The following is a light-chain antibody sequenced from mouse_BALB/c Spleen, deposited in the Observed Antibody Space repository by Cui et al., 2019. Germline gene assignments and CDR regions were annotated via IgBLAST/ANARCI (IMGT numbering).Light chain of an antibody. CDR3: QQGQSYPYT. CDR1: QNINVV. Sequence: DIQTNVSPSSLFPSLGDTIIITCQASQNINVVLSWYQQKPGNIPKLVIYKASNLHTGVPSRFSGSGSGTGFTLTISSVQPEDIATYYCQQGQSYPYTFGGGTKLEIK. CDR2: KAS. J-gene: IGKJ2*01. V-gene: IGKV10-94*01_Mus_spretus.